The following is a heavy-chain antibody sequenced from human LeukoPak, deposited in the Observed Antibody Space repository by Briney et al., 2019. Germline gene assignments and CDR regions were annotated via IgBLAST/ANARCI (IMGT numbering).Heavy chain of an antibody. CDR3: ARYAPYQLLLDY. CDR2: IIPIFGTA. D-gene: IGHD2-2*01. V-gene: IGHV1-69*13. J-gene: IGHJ4*02. CDR1: GGTFSSYA. Sequence: SVTVSCKASGGTFSSYAISWVRQAPGQGLEWMGGIIPIFGTANYAQKFQGRVTITADESTSTAYMELSSLRSEDTAVYYCARYAPYQLLLDYWGQGTLVTVSS.